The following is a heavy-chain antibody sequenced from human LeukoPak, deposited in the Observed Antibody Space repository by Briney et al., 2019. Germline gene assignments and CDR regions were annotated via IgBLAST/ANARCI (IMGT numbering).Heavy chain of an antibody. CDR2: INHSGST. Sequence: SETLSLTCAVYGGSFSGCYWSWIRQPPGKGLEWIGEINHSGSTNYNPSLKSRVTISVDTSKNQFSLKLSSVTAADTAVYYCARSRRGRFDPWGQETLVTVSS. V-gene: IGHV4-34*01. CDR3: ARSRRGRFDP. CDR1: GGSFSGCY. J-gene: IGHJ5*02.